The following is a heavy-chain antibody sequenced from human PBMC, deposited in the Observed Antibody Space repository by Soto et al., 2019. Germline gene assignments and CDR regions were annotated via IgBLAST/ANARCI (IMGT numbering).Heavy chain of an antibody. CDR3: ARGLAYDRPITVAEPFDS. CDR1: GGSISGYF. D-gene: IGHD6-19*01. J-gene: IGHJ4*02. Sequence: PSETLSLTCTVSGGSISGYFWTWIRQSPGRGLEWIGEISHSGSRNYNPAFQSRVIISVDSSKNHVSLKLSSVTAADSATYFCARGLAYDRPITVAEPFDSWGQGTLVTVSS. V-gene: IGHV4-34*01. CDR2: ISHSGSR.